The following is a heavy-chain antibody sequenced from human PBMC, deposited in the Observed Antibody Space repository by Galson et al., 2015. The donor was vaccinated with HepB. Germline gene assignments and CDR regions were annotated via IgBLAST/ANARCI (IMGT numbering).Heavy chain of an antibody. D-gene: IGHD3-16*01. CDR2: ISGGGETT. CDR3: AKGDVWGSAARNYGMDV. J-gene: IGHJ6*02. Sequence: SLRLSCAASGFTFSYYAMTWVRQAPGKGLEWVSSISGGGETTYYADSVKGRFTVSRDNAKKTLYLRTNSLRAEDTAVYYCAKGDVWGSAARNYGMDVWVQGTTVTVSS. CDR1: GFTFSYYA. V-gene: IGHV3-23*01.